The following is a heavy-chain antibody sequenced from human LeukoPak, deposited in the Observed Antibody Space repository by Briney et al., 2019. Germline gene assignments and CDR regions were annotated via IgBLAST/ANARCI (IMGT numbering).Heavy chain of an antibody. CDR3: ARDRGYSSGWYNRPDWYFDL. CDR1: GFTFSSYS. J-gene: IGHJ2*01. D-gene: IGHD6-19*01. CDR2: ISSSSSTI. Sequence: GGSLRLSCAASGFTFSSYSMNWFRQAPGKGLEWVSYISSSSSTIYYADSVKGRFTISRDNAKNSLYLQMNSLRAEDTAVYYCARDRGYSSGWYNRPDWYFDLWGRGTLVTVSS. V-gene: IGHV3-48*04.